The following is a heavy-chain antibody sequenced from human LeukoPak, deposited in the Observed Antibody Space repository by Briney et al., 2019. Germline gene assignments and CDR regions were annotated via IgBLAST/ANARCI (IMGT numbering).Heavy chain of an antibody. CDR1: GFTFSSYA. CDR3: ATLIAAAVHNWFDP. D-gene: IGHD6-13*01. Sequence: GGSLRLSCAASGFTFSSYAMHWVRQAPGKGLEWVAVISYDGSNKYYADSVKGRFTISRDNSKNTLYLQMNSLRAEDTAVYYCATLIAAAVHNWFDPWGRGTLVTVSS. CDR2: ISYDGSNK. J-gene: IGHJ5*02. V-gene: IGHV3-30-3*01.